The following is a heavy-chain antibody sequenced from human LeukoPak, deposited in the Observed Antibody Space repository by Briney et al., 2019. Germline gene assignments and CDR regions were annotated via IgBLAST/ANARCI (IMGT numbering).Heavy chain of an antibody. CDR2: IYYSGST. Sequence: SETLSLTCTVSGGSISSSSYYCGWIRQPPGKGLEWIGSIYYSGSTYYNPSLKSRVTISVDTSKNQFSLKLSSVTAADTAVYYCARGYSNYFPTDYWGQGTLVTVSS. J-gene: IGHJ4*02. CDR3: ARGYSNYFPTDY. V-gene: IGHV4-39*07. CDR1: GGSISSSSYY. D-gene: IGHD4-11*01.